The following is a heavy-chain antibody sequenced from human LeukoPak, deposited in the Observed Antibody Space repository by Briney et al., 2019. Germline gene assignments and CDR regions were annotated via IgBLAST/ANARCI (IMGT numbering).Heavy chain of an antibody. Sequence: GGSLRLSCAASGFTFSDYYVSWIRQAPGRGLEWVAYITSSGSDIYYADSVKSRFTISRDDPKNALYLQMNSLRVEDTATYYCASDIVATSCDFWGQGTLVSVSS. V-gene: IGHV3-11*01. J-gene: IGHJ4*02. D-gene: IGHD5-12*01. CDR3: ASDIVATSCDF. CDR1: GFTFSDYY. CDR2: ITSSGSDI.